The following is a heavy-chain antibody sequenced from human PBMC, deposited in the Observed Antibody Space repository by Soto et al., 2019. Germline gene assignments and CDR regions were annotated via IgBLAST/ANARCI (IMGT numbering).Heavy chain of an antibody. J-gene: IGHJ4*02. CDR3: AKDRGAVTYFGSPSDY. V-gene: IGHV3-23*01. CDR2: ISGSGGST. Sequence: GSLILSCAASGFTFSSYAMSWVRQAPGKGLEWVSAISGSGGSTYYADSVKGRFTISRDNSKNTLYLQMNSLRAEDTAVYYCAKDRGAVTYFGSPSDYWGQGTLVTVSS. D-gene: IGHD3-9*01. CDR1: GFTFSSYA.